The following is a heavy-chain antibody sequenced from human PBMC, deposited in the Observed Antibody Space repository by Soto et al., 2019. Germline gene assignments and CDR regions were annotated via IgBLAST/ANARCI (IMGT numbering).Heavy chain of an antibody. CDR2: IYHTGST. CDR3: ATLPPRIVVVVRPIPT. V-gene: IGHV4-4*02. CDR1: GASISSTNW. D-gene: IGHD2-15*01. J-gene: IGHJ4*02. Sequence: QVQLQESGPRLVKPSGTLSLTCAVSGASISSTNWWTWVRQPPGKGLEWIGEIYHTGSTKYNPSLKSRVTISLDKSNNQCSLNLSSVTAADTAVYYCATLPPRIVVVVRPIPTWGQGTLVTVSS.